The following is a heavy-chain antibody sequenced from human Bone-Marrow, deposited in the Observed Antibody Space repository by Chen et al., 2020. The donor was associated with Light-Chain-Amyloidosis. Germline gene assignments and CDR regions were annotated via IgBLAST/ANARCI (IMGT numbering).Heavy chain of an antibody. CDR3: ARAGDGSYYYMDV. V-gene: IGHV4-39*01. J-gene: IGHJ6*03. CDR1: GGSISSSSYY. Sequence: QLQLQESGPGLVKPSETLSLTCTVSGGSISSSSYYWGWIRQPPGKGLEWIGSIYYSGSTYYNPSLKSRVTISVDTAKNQLSLKLSSVTAADTAVYYCARAGDGSYYYMDVWGKGTTVTVSS. D-gene: IGHD7-27*01. CDR2: IYYSGST.